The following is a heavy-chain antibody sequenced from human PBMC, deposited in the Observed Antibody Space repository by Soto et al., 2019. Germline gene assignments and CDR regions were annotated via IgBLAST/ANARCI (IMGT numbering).Heavy chain of an antibody. CDR2: IYDSRSN. CDR1: GGAISSGDYY. Sequence: QVQLQESGPGLVKPSQTLSLTCTVSGGAISSGDYYRNWIGQHPGKGLEWIGYIYDSRSNYYNPSLKSRLTRSVDTSKNQFSLKLSSVSAADTAVYYCARERTDATGVFGMDVWGQGTTVTVSS. V-gene: IGHV4-31*03. CDR3: ARERTDATGVFGMDV. J-gene: IGHJ6*02. D-gene: IGHD2-15*01.